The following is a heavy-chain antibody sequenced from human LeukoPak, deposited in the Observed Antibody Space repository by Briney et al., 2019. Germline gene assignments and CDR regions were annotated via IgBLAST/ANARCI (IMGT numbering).Heavy chain of an antibody. V-gene: IGHV4-59*01. Sequence: SETLSLTCTVSGGSISNYYWSWIRQPPGKGQEWIGHIYYSGSTNYNPSLKSRVTISIDTSKNQFSLRLSSVTAADTAVYYCARHALDIVVVPAAIPSAWGQGTLVTVSS. D-gene: IGHD2-2*02. CDR3: ARHALDIVVVPAAIPSA. J-gene: IGHJ4*02. CDR1: GGSISNYY. CDR2: IYYSGST.